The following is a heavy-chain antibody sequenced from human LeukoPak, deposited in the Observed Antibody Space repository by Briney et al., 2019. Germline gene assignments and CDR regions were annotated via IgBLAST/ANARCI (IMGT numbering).Heavy chain of an antibody. J-gene: IGHJ5*02. D-gene: IGHD3-16*01. CDR2: INHSGST. Sequence: SETLSLTCAVYGVSFSGYYWSWIRQPPGKGLEWIGEINHSGSTNYNPSLKSRVTISVDTSKKQFSLKLNSVTAADTAVYYCARHYGPWGQGTLVTVSS. V-gene: IGHV4-34*01. CDR1: GVSFSGYY. CDR3: ARHYGP.